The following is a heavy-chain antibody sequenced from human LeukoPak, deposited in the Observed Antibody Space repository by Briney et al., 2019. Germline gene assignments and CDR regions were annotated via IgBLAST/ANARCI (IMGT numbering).Heavy chain of an antibody. CDR1: TSR. Sequence: ASVKVSCKATSRISWVRQAPGQGLEWMGWIGSYGGDTYYAQKFQGRVTVTTDTSTSTTYMELRSLRSDDTAVYYCARDLWNFDDSGGYNRDFDSWGQGTLVTLSS. CDR2: IGSYGGDT. CDR3: ARDLWNFDDSGGYNRDFDS. D-gene: IGHD3-22*01. J-gene: IGHJ5*01. V-gene: IGHV1-18*01.